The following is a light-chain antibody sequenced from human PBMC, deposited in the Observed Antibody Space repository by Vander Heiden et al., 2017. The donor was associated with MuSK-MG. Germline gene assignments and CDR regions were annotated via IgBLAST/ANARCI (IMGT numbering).Light chain of an antibody. V-gene: IGKV3-15*01. J-gene: IGKJ4*01. CDR3: QQYNNWPPLT. CDR1: QRSNIN. CDR2: GAS. Sequence: EVLLTQSPATLSVSPGDTATLSCRASQRSNINLPWYQQKPGQGPRLLISGASSRATGIPDRFSGSGSGTEFTLTISSLQSEDFAVYYCQQYNNWPPLTFGGGTKVEIK.